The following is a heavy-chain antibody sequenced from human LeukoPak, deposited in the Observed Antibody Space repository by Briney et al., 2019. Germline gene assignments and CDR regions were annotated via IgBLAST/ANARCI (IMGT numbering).Heavy chain of an antibody. D-gene: IGHD1-1*01. J-gene: IGHJ4*02. CDR2: INPNSGGT. CDR1: GYTFTGYY. CDR3: ARDPGNWRDFDY. Sequence: ASVKISCKASGYTFTGYYMHWVRQAPGQGLEWMGWINPNSGGTNYAQKFQGRVTMTRDTSISTAYMELSRLRSDDTAVYYCARDPGNWRDFDYWGQGTLVTVSS. V-gene: IGHV1-2*02.